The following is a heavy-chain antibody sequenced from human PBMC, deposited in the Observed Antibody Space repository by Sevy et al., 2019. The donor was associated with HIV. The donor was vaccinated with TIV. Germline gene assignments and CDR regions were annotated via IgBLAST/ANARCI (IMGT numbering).Heavy chain of an antibody. Sequence: ASVKVSSKASGYTFTDDYIHWVRQAPGQGLEWVGWINPKTGGTNYSQKFQGRVSMTRDTSISTAYMELRRLRSDDTAVYYCARDAMRVVITELDHWGQGTLVTVSS. V-gene: IGHV1-2*02. CDR1: GYTFTDDY. D-gene: IGHD3-22*01. J-gene: IGHJ4*02. CDR3: ARDAMRVVITELDH. CDR2: INPKTGGT.